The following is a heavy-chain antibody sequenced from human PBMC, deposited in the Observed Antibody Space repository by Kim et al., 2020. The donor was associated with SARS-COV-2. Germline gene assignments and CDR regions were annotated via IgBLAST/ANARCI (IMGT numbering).Heavy chain of an antibody. Sequence: YNPSLKSRVTISVDTSKNQFSLKLSSVTAADTAVYYCARGEQWLVRGFDYWGQGTLVTVSS. CDR3: ARGEQWLVRGFDY. V-gene: IGHV4-34*01. D-gene: IGHD6-19*01. J-gene: IGHJ4*02.